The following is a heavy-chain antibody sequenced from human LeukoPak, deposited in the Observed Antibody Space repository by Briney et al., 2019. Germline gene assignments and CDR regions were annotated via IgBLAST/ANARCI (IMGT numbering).Heavy chain of an antibody. J-gene: IGHJ5*02. CDR1: GFTFRSYG. V-gene: IGHV3-23*01. CDR2: ISGSGSYT. Sequence: GGSLRLSCAASGFTFRSYGMSCAPHTPGRGRECVSSISGSGSYTYSADSVKGWSTISKDNSKNTIYHKMSSLNVEDAAIYYYVTSPDIETSETLYYLDAWGQGTLVTVA. D-gene: IGHD1-26*01. CDR3: VTSPDIETSETLYYLDA.